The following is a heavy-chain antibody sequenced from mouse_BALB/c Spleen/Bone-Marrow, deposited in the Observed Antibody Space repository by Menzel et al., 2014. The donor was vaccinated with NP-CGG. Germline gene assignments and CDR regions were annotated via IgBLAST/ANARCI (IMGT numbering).Heavy chain of an antibody. CDR3: VRHSYYYGSSYYAMDY. CDR1: GFTFNTYA. J-gene: IGHJ4*01. CDR2: IRSKSNNYAT. Sequence: EVQLVESGGGLVQPKGSLKLSCAASGFTFNTYAMNWVRQAPGKGLEWVARIRSKSNNYATYYADSVKDRFTISRDDSQSMLYLQMNNMKTEDTAMCYCVRHSYYYGSSYYAMDYWGQGTSVTVSS. D-gene: IGHD1-1*01. V-gene: IGHV10-1*02.